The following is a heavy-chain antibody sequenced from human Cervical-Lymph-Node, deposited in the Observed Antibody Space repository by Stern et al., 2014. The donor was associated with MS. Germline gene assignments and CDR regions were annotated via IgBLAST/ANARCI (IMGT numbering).Heavy chain of an antibody. Sequence: QVQLVQSGAEVKKPGSSVKVSCKASGGTFSSYAISWVRQAPGQGLEWMGGIIPIFGTANYAQKFQGRVTITADESTSTAYMELSSLRSEDTAVYYCAAMYYYGSGSPNWFDPWGQGTLVTVSS. CDR3: AAMYYYGSGSPNWFDP. CDR2: IIPIFGTA. D-gene: IGHD3-10*01. J-gene: IGHJ5*02. V-gene: IGHV1-69*01. CDR1: GGTFSSYA.